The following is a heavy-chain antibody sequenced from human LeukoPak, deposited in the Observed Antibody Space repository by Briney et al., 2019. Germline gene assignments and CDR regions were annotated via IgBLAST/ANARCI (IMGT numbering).Heavy chain of an antibody. Sequence: ASVKVSCKASGYTFTSYDINWVRQATGQGLEWMGWMYPNSGNTGYAQKFQGRVTMTRNTSISTAYMELSSLRSEDTAVYYCAREGYCSGGSCRPLDYWGQGTLVTVSS. CDR1: GYTFTSYD. CDR3: AREGYCSGGSCRPLDY. D-gene: IGHD2-15*01. CDR2: MYPNSGNT. V-gene: IGHV1-8*01. J-gene: IGHJ4*02.